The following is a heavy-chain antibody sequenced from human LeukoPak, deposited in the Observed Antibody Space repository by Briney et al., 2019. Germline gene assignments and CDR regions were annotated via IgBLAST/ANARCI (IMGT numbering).Heavy chain of an antibody. CDR1: GYSFTSYW. CDR3: ARLGAMVRGVIAHFDY. Sequence: GESLKISCKGSGYSFTSYWIGWVRQMPGKGLGWMGIIYPGDSDTRYSPSFQGQVTISADKSISTAYLQWSSLKASDTAMYYCARLGAMVRGVIAHFDYWGQGTLVTVSS. CDR2: IYPGDSDT. D-gene: IGHD3-10*01. V-gene: IGHV5-51*01. J-gene: IGHJ4*02.